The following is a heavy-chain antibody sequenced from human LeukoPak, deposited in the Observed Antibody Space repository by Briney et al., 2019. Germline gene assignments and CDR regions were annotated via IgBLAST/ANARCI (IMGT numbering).Heavy chain of an antibody. Sequence: ASVKVSCKASGYTFTGYYMHWVRQAPGQGLEWTGWINPNSGGTNYAQKFQGRVTMTRDTSISTAYMELSRLRSDDTAVYYCARDFGSSSVSYYYGMDVWGQGTTVTVSS. J-gene: IGHJ6*02. CDR1: GYTFTGYY. CDR2: INPNSGGT. CDR3: ARDFGSSSVSYYYGMDV. D-gene: IGHD6-6*01. V-gene: IGHV1-2*02.